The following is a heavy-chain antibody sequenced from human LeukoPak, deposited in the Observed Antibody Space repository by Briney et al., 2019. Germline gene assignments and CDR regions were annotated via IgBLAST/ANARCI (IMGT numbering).Heavy chain of an antibody. Sequence: ASVKVSCKASGGTFSSYAISWVRQAPGQGLEWMGGIIPIFGTANYAQKFQGRVTITADESTSTANMELSSLRSEDTAVYYCARPSTAMSDNDAFDIWGQGTMVTVSS. CDR2: IIPIFGTA. J-gene: IGHJ3*02. CDR3: ARPSTAMSDNDAFDI. V-gene: IGHV1-69*01. CDR1: GGTFSSYA. D-gene: IGHD5-18*01.